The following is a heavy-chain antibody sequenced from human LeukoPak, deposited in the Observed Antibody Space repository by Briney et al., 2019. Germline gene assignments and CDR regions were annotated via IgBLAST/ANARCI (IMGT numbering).Heavy chain of an antibody. CDR3: AKSTRGKDIVVVEAAYFDY. CDR2: ISGNGGST. CDR1: GFTFSSYA. V-gene: IGHV3-23*01. D-gene: IGHD2-15*01. J-gene: IGHJ4*02. Sequence: GGSLRLSCAASGFTFSSYAMSWVRQAPGKGLEWVSGISGNGGSTYYADSVKGRFTISRGNSKNTLYLQMNSLRAEDTAVYYCAKSTRGKDIVVVEAAYFDYWGQGTLVTVSS.